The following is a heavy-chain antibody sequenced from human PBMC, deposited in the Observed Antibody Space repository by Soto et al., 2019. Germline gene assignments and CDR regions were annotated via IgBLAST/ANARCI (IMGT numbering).Heavy chain of an antibody. J-gene: IGHJ4*02. D-gene: IGHD4-17*01. CDR2: ISAYNGNT. CDR1: GYTFTSYG. V-gene: IGHV1-18*01. CDR3: ARDPTPPHYYGGNSFDY. Sequence: ASVKVSCKASGYTFTSYGISWVRQAPGQGLEWMGWISAYNGNTNYAQKLQGRVTMTTDTSTSTAYMELRSLRSDDTAVYYCARDPTPPHYYGGNSFDYWGQGTLVTVSS.